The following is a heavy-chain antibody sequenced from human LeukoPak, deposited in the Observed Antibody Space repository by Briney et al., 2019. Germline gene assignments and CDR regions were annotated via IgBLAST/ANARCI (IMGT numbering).Heavy chain of an antibody. V-gene: IGHV3-23*01. D-gene: IGHD6-19*01. CDR3: AKAYSSGWSPFDY. Sequence: GGSLRLSCAASGFTFRSHAMGWVRQAPGKGLEWVSAISGSGGSIYYADSVKGRFTISRDNSNNMIYLQIDSLRAEDTALYYCAKAYSSGWSPFDYWGQGTLVTVSS. J-gene: IGHJ4*02. CDR2: ISGSGGSI. CDR1: GFTFRSHA.